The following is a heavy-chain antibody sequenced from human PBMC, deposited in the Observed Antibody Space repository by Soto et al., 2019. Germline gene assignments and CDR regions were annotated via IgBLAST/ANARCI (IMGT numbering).Heavy chain of an antibody. D-gene: IGHD6-19*01. CDR2: INHSGST. CDR1: GGSFSGYY. V-gene: IGHV4-34*01. CDR3: ARDDVAGFDY. Sequence: PSETLSLTCAVYGGSFSGYYWSWIRQPPGKGLEWIGEINHSGSTNYNPSLKSRVTISVDTSKNQFSLKLSSVTAADTAVYYCARDDVAGFDYWGQGTLVTVS. J-gene: IGHJ4*02.